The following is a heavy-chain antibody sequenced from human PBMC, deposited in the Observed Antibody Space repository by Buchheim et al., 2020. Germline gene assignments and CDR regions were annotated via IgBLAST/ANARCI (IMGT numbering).Heavy chain of an antibody. D-gene: IGHD3-22*01. CDR3: ARDGLDYYDSSGYYHAEYFQH. V-gene: IGHV1-69*06. Sequence: QVQLVQSGAEVKKPGSSVKVSCKASGGTFSSYAISWVRQAPGQGLEWMGGIIPIFGTANYAQKFQGRVTITADKSKSTAYMELSSLRSEDTAVYYCARDGLDYYDSSGYYHAEYFQHWGQGTL. J-gene: IGHJ1*01. CDR1: GGTFSSYA. CDR2: IIPIFGTA.